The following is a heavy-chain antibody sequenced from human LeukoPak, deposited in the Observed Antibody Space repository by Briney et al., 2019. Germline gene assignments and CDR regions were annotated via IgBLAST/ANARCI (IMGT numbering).Heavy chain of an antibody. CDR1: GGSISSSSYY. D-gene: IGHD3-10*01. Sequence: SETLSLTCTVSGGSISSSSYYWGWIRQPPGKGLEWIATIYYSGSTYYNPSPESRVSISVDTSKNLFSLRLSSVTAADTAVYYCARHVGRYRTMVRAQLTHFDYWGQGTLVTVSS. J-gene: IGHJ4*02. CDR3: ARHVGRYRTMVRAQLTHFDY. CDR2: IYYSGST. V-gene: IGHV4-39*01.